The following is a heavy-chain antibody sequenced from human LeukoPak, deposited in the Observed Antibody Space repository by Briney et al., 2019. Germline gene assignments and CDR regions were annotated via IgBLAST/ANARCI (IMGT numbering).Heavy chain of an antibody. CDR1: GFTVSSNY. J-gene: IGHJ3*02. CDR2: IYSGGST. V-gene: IGHV3-53*04. D-gene: IGHD5-18*01. Sequence: PGGSLRLSCAASGFTVSSNYMTWVRQAPGKGLEWVADIYSGGSTYYADSVKGRFTISRHNSKNTLYPQMNSLRAEDTAVYYCASRGYSYGGHDDFDIWGQGTMVTVSS. CDR3: ASRGYSYGGHDDFDI.